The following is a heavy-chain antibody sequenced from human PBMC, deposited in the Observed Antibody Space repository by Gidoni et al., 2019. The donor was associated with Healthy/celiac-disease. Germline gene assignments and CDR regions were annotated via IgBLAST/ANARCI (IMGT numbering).Heavy chain of an antibody. D-gene: IGHD5-18*01. CDR2: ISGSGGST. CDR1: GFTLSSYA. V-gene: IGHV3-23*01. CDR3: AKVPPPTAMAPNYYFDY. Sequence: EVQLLESGGGLVQPGGSLRLSCAASGFTLSSYAMSWVRQAPGKGLEWVSAISGSGGSTYYADSVKGRFTISRDNSKNTLYLQMNSLRAEDTAVYYCAKVPPPTAMAPNYYFDYWGQGTLVTVSS. J-gene: IGHJ4*02.